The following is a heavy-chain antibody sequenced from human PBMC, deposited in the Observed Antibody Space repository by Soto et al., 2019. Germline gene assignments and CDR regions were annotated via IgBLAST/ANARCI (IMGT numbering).Heavy chain of an antibody. CDR2: VYHRGTT. Sequence: LSLTCSVSGASISNYHYSWIRQSPGKGLEWIGYVYHRGTTYYTPSLKSRVNMSLDTSTNEFYLNLKSVTAADTAVYYCALGGYNYGRPFDFWGQGTLVTVSS. CDR1: GASISNYH. V-gene: IGHV4-59*01. D-gene: IGHD5-18*01. J-gene: IGHJ4*02. CDR3: ALGGYNYGRPFDF.